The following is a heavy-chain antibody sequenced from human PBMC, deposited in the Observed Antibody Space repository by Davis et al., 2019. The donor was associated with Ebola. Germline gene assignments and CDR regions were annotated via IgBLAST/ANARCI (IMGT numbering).Heavy chain of an antibody. J-gene: IGHJ4*02. V-gene: IGHV4-59*01. D-gene: IGHD3-22*01. CDR2: IYYSGST. Sequence: SETLSLTCTVSGGSISSYYWSWIRQPPGKGLEWIGYIYYSGSTNYNPSLKSRVTISVDTSKNQFSLKLRSVTAADTAVYYCARKAYYYGSSGYHRGGFDYWGQGTLVTVSS. CDR3: ARKAYYYGSSGYHRGGFDY. CDR1: GGSISSYY.